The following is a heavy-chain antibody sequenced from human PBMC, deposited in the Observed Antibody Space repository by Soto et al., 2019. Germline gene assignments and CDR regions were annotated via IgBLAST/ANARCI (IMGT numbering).Heavy chain of an antibody. D-gene: IGHD3-3*01. Sequence: TSETLSLTCAVYGGSFSGYYWSWIRQPPGKGLERIGEINHSGSTNYNPSLKSRVTISVDTSKNQFSLKLSSVTAADTAVYYCAFRGGIGYSPAVGYFDYWGQGTLVTVSS. CDR2: INHSGST. V-gene: IGHV4-34*01. CDR1: GGSFSGYY. J-gene: IGHJ4*02. CDR3: AFRGGIGYSPAVGYFDY.